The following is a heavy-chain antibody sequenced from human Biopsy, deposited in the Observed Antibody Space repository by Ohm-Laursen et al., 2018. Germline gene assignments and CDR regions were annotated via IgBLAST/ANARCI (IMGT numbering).Heavy chain of an antibody. Sequence: SQTLSLTCVVYGGSFNGYFWSWIRQPPGKGLEWIGDITQSGSTNYSPSLKSRVTISVDTAKNQFSLSLRSVTAADTAVYYCARVPLPGIGAAYQGRFLYGMDVRGQGTTVSVSS. CDR1: GGSFNGYF. CDR3: ARVPLPGIGAAYQGRFLYGMDV. CDR2: ITQSGST. D-gene: IGHD6-13*01. V-gene: IGHV4-34*01. J-gene: IGHJ6*02.